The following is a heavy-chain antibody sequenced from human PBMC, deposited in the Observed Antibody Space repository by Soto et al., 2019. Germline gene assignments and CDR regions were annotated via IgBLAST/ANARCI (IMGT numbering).Heavy chain of an antibody. CDR2: MTSKSYGESV. CDR1: GFTFEDYA. D-gene: IGHD2-15*01. CDR3: TRAIVVVVGPRYFDY. Sequence: GGSLRLSCTASGFTFEDYAFNWFRQIPGGGLQWVGFMTSKSYGESVHYAATLLGRFTLSRDDSKSVVYLQMNSLEPEDTGVYYCTRAIVVVVGPRYFDYGGPGTLVTVSS. J-gene: IGHJ4*02. V-gene: IGHV3-49*03.